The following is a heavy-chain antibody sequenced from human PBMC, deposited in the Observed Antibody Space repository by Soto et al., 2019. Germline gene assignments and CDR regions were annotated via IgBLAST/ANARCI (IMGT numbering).Heavy chain of an antibody. CDR2: INHSGIT. CDR3: GVGPRMWLAGGGY. D-gene: IGHD6-19*01. V-gene: IGHV4-34*01. CDR1: GGSFSGYY. Sequence: QVLLEQWGAGLWKPSETLSLTCAVYGGSFSGYYWTWIRHPPGRGLEWLGEINHSGITDYNPSSKSRVSISIATSKTQLSRTLNSVTAAHTAVYYCGVGPRMWLAGGGYWGQGPLVTAPS. J-gene: IGHJ4*02.